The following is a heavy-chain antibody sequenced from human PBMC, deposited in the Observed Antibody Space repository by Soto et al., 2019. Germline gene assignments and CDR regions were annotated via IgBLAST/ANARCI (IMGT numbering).Heavy chain of an antibody. CDR1: GYTFTSYG. Sequence: GASVKVSCKASGYTFTSYGISWVRQAPGQGLEWMGWISAYNGNTNYAQKLQGRVTVTTDTSTSTAYMELRSLRSDDTAVYYCARDPYYDSSGYYPGFDYWGQGTLVTVSS. D-gene: IGHD3-22*01. CDR3: ARDPYYDSSGYYPGFDY. J-gene: IGHJ4*02. CDR2: ISAYNGNT. V-gene: IGHV1-18*01.